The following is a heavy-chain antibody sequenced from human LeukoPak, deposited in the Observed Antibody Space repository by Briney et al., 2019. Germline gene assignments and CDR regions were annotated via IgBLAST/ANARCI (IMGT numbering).Heavy chain of an antibody. CDR2: ISYDGSNK. J-gene: IGHJ4*02. CDR1: GFTFSSYA. V-gene: IGHV3-30-3*01. Sequence: GRSLRLSCAASGFTFSSYAMHWVRQAPGKGLEWVAVISYDGSNKYYADSVKGRFTISRDNSKNALYLQMNSLRAEDTAVYYCARVGYSGSPGDYWGQGTLVTVSS. D-gene: IGHD1-26*01. CDR3: ARVGYSGSPGDY.